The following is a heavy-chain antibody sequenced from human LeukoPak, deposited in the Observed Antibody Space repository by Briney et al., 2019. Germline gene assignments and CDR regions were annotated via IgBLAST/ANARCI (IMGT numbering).Heavy chain of an antibody. Sequence: GGSLRLSCTASGFAFGDYAMSWFRPGPGKGLVWVGFIRSKSYGGTTEYAASVKGRFTISRDDTKSIAYLQMNSLKTEYTAVYHCTRERTLHTQGYCSGGSCTRDYWGQGTLVTVSS. CDR3: TRERTLHTQGYCSGGSCTRDY. CDR1: GFAFGDYA. CDR2: IRSKSYGGTT. V-gene: IGHV3-49*03. D-gene: IGHD2-15*01. J-gene: IGHJ4*02.